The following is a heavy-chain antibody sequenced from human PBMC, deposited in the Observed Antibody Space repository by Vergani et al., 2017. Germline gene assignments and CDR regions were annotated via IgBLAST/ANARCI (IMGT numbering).Heavy chain of an antibody. CDR3: ARDRMGVRFRQPHYYGMDV. V-gene: IGHV1-69*12. CDR2: IIPNFSPA. Sequence: QVQLVQSGAEVKKPGSSVRVSCKTSGGAFSTYAINWVRQAPGQGLEWMGAIIPNFSPARSAQKFQGRVTITADESTSIVYMELTSLRSDDSAVYYGARDRMGVRFRQPHYYGMDVWGQGTTVTVSS. J-gene: IGHJ6*02. D-gene: IGHD1-14*01. CDR1: GGAFSTYA.